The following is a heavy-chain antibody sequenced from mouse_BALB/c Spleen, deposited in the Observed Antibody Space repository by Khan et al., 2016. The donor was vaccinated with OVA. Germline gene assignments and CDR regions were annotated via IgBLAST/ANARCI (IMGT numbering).Heavy chain of an antibody. V-gene: IGHV2-9*02. CDR3: SRFYDGYYYTVDY. CDR1: GFSLTTYG. J-gene: IGHJ4*01. D-gene: IGHD2-3*01. Sequence: QMQLEESGPGLVAPSQSLSITCTVSGFSLTTYGVHWVRQPPGKGLEWLGVIWAGGDTNYNSALMSRLSISKDNSKSQVFLKMNSLQTEDTAMYYCSRFYDGYYYTVDYWGQGTSVTVSS. CDR2: IWAGGDT.